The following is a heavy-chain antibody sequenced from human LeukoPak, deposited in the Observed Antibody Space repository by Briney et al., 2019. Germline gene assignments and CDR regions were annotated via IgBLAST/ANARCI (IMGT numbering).Heavy chain of an antibody. Sequence: PSQTLSLTCTVSGGSISSGDYYWSWIRQPPGKGLEWIGYIYYSGSTYYNPSLKSRVTISVDTSKNQFSLKLSSVTAADTAVYYCARGSTTVTSDDAFDIWGQGTMVTVSS. V-gene: IGHV4-30-4*08. D-gene: IGHD4-17*01. J-gene: IGHJ3*02. CDR2: IYYSGST. CDR1: GGSISSGDYY. CDR3: ARGSTTVTSDDAFDI.